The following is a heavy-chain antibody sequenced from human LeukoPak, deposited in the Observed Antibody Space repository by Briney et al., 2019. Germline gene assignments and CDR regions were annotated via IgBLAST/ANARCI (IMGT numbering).Heavy chain of an antibody. V-gene: IGHV4-31*03. Sequence: PSETLSLTCTVSGGSISSGGYYWSWIRQHPGKGLEWIGYIYYSGSTYYNPSLKSRVTISVDTSKSQFSLKLSSVTAADTAVYYCARDYGDYGFDYWGQGTLVTVSS. J-gene: IGHJ4*02. CDR3: ARDYGDYGFDY. D-gene: IGHD4-17*01. CDR1: GGSISSGGYY. CDR2: IYYSGST.